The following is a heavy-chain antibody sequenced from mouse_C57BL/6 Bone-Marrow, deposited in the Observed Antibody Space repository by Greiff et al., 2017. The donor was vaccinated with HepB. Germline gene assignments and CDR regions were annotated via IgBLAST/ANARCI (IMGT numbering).Heavy chain of an antibody. CDR3: ARYYGSSSYAMDY. D-gene: IGHD1-1*01. Sequence: EVQRVESGGGLVKPGGSLKLSCAASGFTFSDYGMHWVRQAPEKGLEWVAYISSGSSTIYYADTVKGRFTISRDNAKKTLFLQMTSLRSEDTAMYYCARYYGSSSYAMDYWGQGTSVTVSS. J-gene: IGHJ4*01. CDR2: ISSGSSTI. V-gene: IGHV5-17*01. CDR1: GFTFSDYG.